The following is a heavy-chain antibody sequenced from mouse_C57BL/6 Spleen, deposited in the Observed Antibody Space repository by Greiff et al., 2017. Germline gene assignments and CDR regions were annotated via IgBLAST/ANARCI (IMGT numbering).Heavy chain of an antibody. Sequence: VQLQQSGAELVRPGASVTLSCKASGYTFTDYEMHWVKQTPVHGLEWIGAIDPENGGTAYNQKFKGKAILTADKSSSTAYMELRSLTSEDSAVYYCKRPIYYYGSSLRGYAMDYWGQGTSVTVSS. CDR3: KRPIYYYGSSLRGYAMDY. V-gene: IGHV1-15*01. CDR2: IDPENGGT. J-gene: IGHJ4*01. CDR1: GYTFTDYE. D-gene: IGHD1-1*01.